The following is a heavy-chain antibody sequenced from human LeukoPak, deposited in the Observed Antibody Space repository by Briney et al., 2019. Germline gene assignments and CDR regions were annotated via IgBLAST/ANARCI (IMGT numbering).Heavy chain of an antibody. D-gene: IGHD1-1*01. CDR3: ARRVGRTGTIDFDY. CDR2: IYPGESDT. V-gene: IGHV5-51*01. CDR1: GYSFTRYW. J-gene: IGHJ4*02. Sequence: GESLKISCKGSGYSFTRYWIGWVRQPPGKGLEWMGTIYPGESDTRYNPSFQGQVTISADKSISTAYLQWSSLKASDTAMYYCARRVGRTGTIDFDYWGQGTLVTVSS.